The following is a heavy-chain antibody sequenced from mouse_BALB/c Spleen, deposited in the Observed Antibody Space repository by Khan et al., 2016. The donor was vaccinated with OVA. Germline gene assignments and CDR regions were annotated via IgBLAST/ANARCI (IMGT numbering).Heavy chain of an antibody. J-gene: IGHJ2*01. CDR2: TNPTNGRT. CDR1: GYTFTSYW. D-gene: IGHD1-1*01. Sequence: QVQLQQPGAELVKAGASVKMSCKASGYTFTSYWMHWVKQRLGQGLEWFAETNPTNGRTYYNEKFKSKATLTVDKSSSTAYMLLSGPPFEDSAVYYCARIRRIVVTCCDYGGRGATLTVSS. V-gene: IGHV1S81*02. CDR3: ARIRRIVVTCCDY.